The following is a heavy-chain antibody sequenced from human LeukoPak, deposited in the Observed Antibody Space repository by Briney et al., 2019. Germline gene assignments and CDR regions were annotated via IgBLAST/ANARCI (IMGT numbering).Heavy chain of an antibody. V-gene: IGHV3-23*01. J-gene: IGHJ4*02. CDR3: AKPYGGYSGFDY. CDR2: ISGSGGST. CDR1: GFTFSNFG. D-gene: IGHD5-12*01. Sequence: PGGSLRLSCAASGFTFSNFGMHWVRQAPGKGLEWVSAISGSGGSTYYADSVKGRFTISRDNSKNTLYLQMNSLRAEDTAVYYCAKPYGGYSGFDYWGQGTLVTVSS.